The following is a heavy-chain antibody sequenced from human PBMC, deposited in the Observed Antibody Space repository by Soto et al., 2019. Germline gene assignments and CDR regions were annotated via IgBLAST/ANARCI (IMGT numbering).Heavy chain of an antibody. CDR3: TRLPESLEFVDF. J-gene: IGHJ4*02. D-gene: IGHD1-1*01. V-gene: IGHV4-38-2*01. CDR2: IHYTGYT. CDR1: GYSISSGYY. Sequence: SETLSLTCAVSGYSISSGYYWGCIRQPPGKGLEWVGSIHYTGYTYYNPSLKSRATMSVDTSNNQFSLRLGSVTAADTAVYYCTRLPESLEFVDFWGQRTLVTVSS.